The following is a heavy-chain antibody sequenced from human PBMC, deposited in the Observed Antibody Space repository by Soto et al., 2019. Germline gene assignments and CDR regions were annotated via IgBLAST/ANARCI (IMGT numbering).Heavy chain of an antibody. V-gene: IGHV4-39*01. Sequence: QLQLLESGPGLVKASETLSLTCNVSGGSISTSRSYWAWIRQPPGKGLEWLANIFYSGSTYYNPSHASRVTVSVDTSKNEFSLMLRSVTAADTAVYYCARQPTTGDTDLWFAPWGQGTLVTVSS. CDR2: IFYSGST. J-gene: IGHJ5*02. CDR1: GGSISTSRSY. D-gene: IGHD2-21*01. CDR3: ARQPTTGDTDLWFAP.